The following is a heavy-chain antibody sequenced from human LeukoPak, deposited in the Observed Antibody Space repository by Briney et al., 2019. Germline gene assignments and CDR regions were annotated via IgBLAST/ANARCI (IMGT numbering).Heavy chain of an antibody. CDR3: ARHDWFDP. J-gene: IGHJ5*02. V-gene: IGHV3-53*01. CDR1: GFTVSGDY. D-gene: IGHD3-3*01. CDR2: MYDGGAT. Sequence: SGGSLRLSCAVSGFTVSGDYMSWVRQAPGKGLEWVSVMYDGGATHYADSVKGRFTISRDNSKNTLYLQMNSLRVEDTAVYYCARHDWFDPWGHGTLVTVSS.